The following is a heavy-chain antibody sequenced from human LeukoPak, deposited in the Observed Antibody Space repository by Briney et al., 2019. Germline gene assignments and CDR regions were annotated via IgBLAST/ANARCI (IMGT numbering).Heavy chain of an antibody. CDR1: GGSISSYY. J-gene: IGHJ6*03. D-gene: IGHD3-3*01. CDR2: IYYSGST. CDR3: ARDVWSGYLSNYYYYYMDV. V-gene: IGHV4-59*01. Sequence: PSETLPLTCTVSGGSISSYYWSWIRQPPGKGLEWIGYIYYSGSTNYNPSLKSRVTISVDTSKNQFSLKLSSVTAADTAVYYCARDVWSGYLSNYYYYYMDVWGEGTTVTVSS.